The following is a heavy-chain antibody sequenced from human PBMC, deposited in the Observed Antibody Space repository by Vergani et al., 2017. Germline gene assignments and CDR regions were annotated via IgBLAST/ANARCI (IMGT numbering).Heavy chain of an antibody. CDR3: AKEGGVYDFWSGYYYYYYMDV. J-gene: IGHJ6*03. CDR1: GFTFSSYG. CDR2: ISDDGSNK. V-gene: IGHV3-30*18. Sequence: VQLVESGGGLVQPGRSLRLSCEASGFTFSSYGMHWVRQATGKGLEWVAVISDDGSNKYYADSVKGRCTISRDNSKNTLYLQMNSLRAEDTAVYYCAKEGGVYDFWSGYYYYYYMDVGGKGTTGTVSS. D-gene: IGHD3-3*01.